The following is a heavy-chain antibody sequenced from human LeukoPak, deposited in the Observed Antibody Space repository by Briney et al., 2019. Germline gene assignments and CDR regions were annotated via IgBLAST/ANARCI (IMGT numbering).Heavy chain of an antibody. V-gene: IGHV4-39*01. Sequence: PSETLSLTCTVSGGSISSSSYYWGWIRQPPGKGLEWIGSIYYSGSTYYNPSLKSRVTIFVDTSKNQFSLKLSSVTAADTAVYYCARGLGPIYFDYWGQGTLVTVSS. J-gene: IGHJ4*02. CDR3: ARGLGPIYFDY. CDR1: GGSISSSSYY. CDR2: IYYSGST. D-gene: IGHD3-16*01.